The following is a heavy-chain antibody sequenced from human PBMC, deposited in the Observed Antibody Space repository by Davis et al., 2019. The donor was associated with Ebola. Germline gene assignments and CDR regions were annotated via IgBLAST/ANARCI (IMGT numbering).Heavy chain of an antibody. Sequence: ASVKVSCKASGYTFTDYYIHWVRQAPGQGLEWMGRINPNSGLANYAQKFQGRVTMTRDTSITTAFMEFSRLRSDDTAVYFCARDWEHIARWPKVGWFDPWGQGTLVTVSS. CDR1: GYTFTDYY. J-gene: IGHJ5*02. CDR3: ARDWEHIARWPKVGWFDP. V-gene: IGHV1-2*02. D-gene: IGHD2-21*01. CDR2: INPNSGLA.